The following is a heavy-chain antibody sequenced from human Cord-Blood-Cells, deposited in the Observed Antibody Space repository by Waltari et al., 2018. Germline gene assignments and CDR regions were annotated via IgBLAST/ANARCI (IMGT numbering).Heavy chain of an antibody. V-gene: IGHV3-48*03. CDR3: ARDWAGEGHYFDY. J-gene: IGHJ4*02. CDR2: ISSSGSTI. Sequence: EVQLVESGGGLVQPGGSLRLSCAASGFPFSSYEMNWVRKAPGNGLEWVSYISSSGSTIYYADSVKRRFTISRYNAKNSLYLQMNSLRAEDTAVYYCARDWAGEGHYFDYWGQGTLVTVSS. CDR1: GFPFSSYE. D-gene: IGHD7-27*01.